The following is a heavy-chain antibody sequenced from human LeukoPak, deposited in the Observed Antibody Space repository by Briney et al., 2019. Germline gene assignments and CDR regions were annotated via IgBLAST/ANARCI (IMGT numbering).Heavy chain of an antibody. D-gene: IGHD3-9*01. J-gene: IGHJ5*02. V-gene: IGHV1-46*01. CDR1: GYTFTSYY. CDR3: ARGGDILTGYYNWFDP. CDR2: INPSGGST. Sequence: ASVKVSCKASGYTFTSYYMHWVRQAPGQGLEWMGIINPSGGSTSYAQKFQGRVTMTRDTSTSTVYMELSSLRSEDTAVYYCARGGDILTGYYNWFDPWGQGTPVTVSS.